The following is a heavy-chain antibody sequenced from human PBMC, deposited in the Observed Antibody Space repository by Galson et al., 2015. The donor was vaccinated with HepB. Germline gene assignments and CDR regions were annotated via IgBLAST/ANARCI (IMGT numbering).Heavy chain of an antibody. V-gene: IGHV4-38-2*02. CDR1: GYSVSSGYY. Sequence: SETLSLTCNVSGYSVSSGYYWGWIRQPPGKGLEWIGCVYHTGGTYRNRSLKSRATISIDTSKNQFSLNLRSVTGADTAVYYCARMQYGGHPGDFWGQGALVTVSS. J-gene: IGHJ4*02. D-gene: IGHD4-23*01. CDR3: ARMQYGGHPGDF. CDR2: VYHTGGT.